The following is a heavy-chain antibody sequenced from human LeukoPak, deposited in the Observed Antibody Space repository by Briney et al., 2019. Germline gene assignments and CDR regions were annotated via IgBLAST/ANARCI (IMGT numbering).Heavy chain of an antibody. D-gene: IGHD6-19*01. Sequence: GGSLRLSCAASEFTFSSYTMHWVRQAPGKGLEWVAVISFDGSNKNYADSVKGRFTISRDNSKNTLYLQMNSLRAEDTAVYYCAKDARIYSSGWYYYYGMDVWGQGTTVTVSS. CDR2: ISFDGSNK. J-gene: IGHJ6*02. CDR3: AKDARIYSSGWYYYYGMDV. CDR1: EFTFSSYT. V-gene: IGHV3-30-3*01.